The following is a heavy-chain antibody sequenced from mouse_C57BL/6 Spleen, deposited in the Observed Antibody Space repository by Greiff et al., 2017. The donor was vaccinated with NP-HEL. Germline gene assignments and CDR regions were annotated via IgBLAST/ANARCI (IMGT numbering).Heavy chain of an antibody. CDR2: IYPGSGNT. J-gene: IGHJ3*01. Sequence: VKLVESGAELVRPGASVKLSCKASGYTFTDYYINWVKQRPGQGLEWIARIYPGSGNTYYNEKFKGKATLTAEKSSSTAYMQLSSLTSEDSAVYFCARGDGNYPAWFAYWGQGTLVTVSA. V-gene: IGHV1-76*01. CDR1: GYTFTDYY. CDR3: ARGDGNYPAWFAY. D-gene: IGHD2-1*01.